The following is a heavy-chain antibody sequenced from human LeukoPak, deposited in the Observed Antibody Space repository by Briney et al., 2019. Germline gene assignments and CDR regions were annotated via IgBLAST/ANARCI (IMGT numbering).Heavy chain of an antibody. J-gene: IGHJ4*02. CDR3: ARDYDYGDYPGY. D-gene: IGHD4-17*01. V-gene: IGHV3-20*04. CDR1: GFMLDDYG. Sequence: GGSLRLSCAASGFMLDDYGMSWVRQAPGKGLEWVSGINWNGGRKGYADSVKGRFTISRDNAKNSLYLQMNSLRAEDTALYYCARDYDYGDYPGYWGQGTLVTVSS. CDR2: INWNGGRK.